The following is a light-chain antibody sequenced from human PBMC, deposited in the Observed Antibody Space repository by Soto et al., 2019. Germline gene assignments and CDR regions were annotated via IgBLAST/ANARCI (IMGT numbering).Light chain of an antibody. CDR3: CSFAGPSTHVV. J-gene: IGLJ2*01. CDR1: SSDVGGYNF. CDR2: EVT. V-gene: IGLV2-23*02. Sequence: QSVLTQPASVSGSPGQSITISCTGTSSDVGGYNFVSWYQQHPGKAPKLIIYEVTKRPSGVSDRFSGSKSGGTASLTISGRQPEDEADYHCCSFAGPSTHVVFGGGTKLTVL.